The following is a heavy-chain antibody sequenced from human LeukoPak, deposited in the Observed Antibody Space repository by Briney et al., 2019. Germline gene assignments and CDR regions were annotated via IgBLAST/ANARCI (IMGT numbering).Heavy chain of an antibody. V-gene: IGHV4-31*03. CDR2: IYYSGRT. D-gene: IGHD4-17*01. CDR1: GGSVNSGGYY. Sequence: PSETLSLTCTVSGGSVNSGGYYWPWIRQHPGKGLEWLGYIYYSGRTYYNPSLKSRITISLDTSKNQFSLNLTTVSAADTAFYFCARSSDYGDYDWGQGTLITVSS. CDR3: ARSSDYGDYD. J-gene: IGHJ4*02.